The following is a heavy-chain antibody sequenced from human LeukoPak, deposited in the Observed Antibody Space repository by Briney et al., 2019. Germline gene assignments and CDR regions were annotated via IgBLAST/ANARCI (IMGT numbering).Heavy chain of an antibody. V-gene: IGHV3-13*01. CDR3: ARDLAADRRGYFDR. D-gene: IGHD6-13*01. Sequence: GGSLRLSCAASGFTFSKDDFHWVRQAPGKGLEWVAAIGVTGDTYYADSVKGRFTISRDNARNSLYLQMNSLRAEDTALYYCARDLAADRRGYFDRWGQGTLVIVSS. CDR2: IGVTGDT. CDR1: GFTFSKDD. J-gene: IGHJ4*02.